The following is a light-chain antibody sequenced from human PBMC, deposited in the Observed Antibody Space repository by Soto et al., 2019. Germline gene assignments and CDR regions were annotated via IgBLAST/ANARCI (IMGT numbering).Light chain of an antibody. CDR3: HQYNSWPYT. J-gene: IGKJ2*01. CDR1: QSVNVN. CDR2: AAS. V-gene: IGKV3-15*01. Sequence: EIVMTQSPATLSLSPGDRATLSYRASQSVNVNLAWYQQRPGQAPRVLIYAASTRATGVPDRFSGSGSGTEFTLTISSLQPEDFAVHYCHQYNSWPYTFGQGTKVERK.